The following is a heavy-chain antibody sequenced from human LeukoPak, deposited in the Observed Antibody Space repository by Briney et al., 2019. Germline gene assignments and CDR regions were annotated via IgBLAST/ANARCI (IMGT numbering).Heavy chain of an antibody. D-gene: IGHD3-10*01. CDR1: GFTFSSYS. CDR2: ISSSSSTI. CDR3: GRAGGYYGSGVYYD. J-gene: IGHJ4*02. Sequence: GGSLRLSCAASGFTFSSYSMNWVRQAPGKGLEWVSYISSSSSTIYYVDSVKGRFTISRDNAKNTLYLQMNSLRDEDTAVYYCGRAGGYYGSGVYYDWGQGTLVTVSS. V-gene: IGHV3-48*02.